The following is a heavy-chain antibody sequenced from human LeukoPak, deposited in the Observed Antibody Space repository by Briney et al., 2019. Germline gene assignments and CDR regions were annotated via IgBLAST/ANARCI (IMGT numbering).Heavy chain of an antibody. CDR2: ISSSSSTI. CDR3: ARDVGGSRVMDV. D-gene: IGHD4-23*01. J-gene: IGHJ6*03. Sequence: AGGSLRLSCAASGFTFSSYSMNWVRQAPGKGLEWVSYISSSSSTIYYADSVKGRFTISRDSAKNSLYLQMNSLRAEDTAVYYCARDVGGSRVMDVWGKGTTVTVSS. V-gene: IGHV3-48*01. CDR1: GFTFSSYS.